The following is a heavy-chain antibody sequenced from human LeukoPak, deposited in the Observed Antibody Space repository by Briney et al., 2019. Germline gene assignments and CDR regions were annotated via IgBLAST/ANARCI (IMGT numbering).Heavy chain of an antibody. Sequence: PGGSLRLSCTASGFIFSSYAMTWVRQAPRKGLEWVSGINASGGRTYYAESVKGRFTISRDDSKNTVYLQMNSLRVEDTAVYYCAKVIPGYNYGPPNIWGQGKMVTVSS. J-gene: IGHJ3*02. CDR2: INASGGRT. D-gene: IGHD1-1*01. CDR3: AKVIPGYNYGPPNI. CDR1: GFIFSSYA. V-gene: IGHV3-23*01.